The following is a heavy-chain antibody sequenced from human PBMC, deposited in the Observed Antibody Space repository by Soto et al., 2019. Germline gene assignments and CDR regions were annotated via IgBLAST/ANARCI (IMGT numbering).Heavy chain of an antibody. J-gene: IGHJ4*02. D-gene: IGHD3-10*01. CDR3: TRGPRPSSVGTGAF. CDR2: ISDDGIRA. Sequence: GSLRLYCTASGFTFSMYWMHWVRQVPGKGPEWVSRISDDGIRADYADSVKGRFTISRDNAKNTLYLEMHVLRADDTAVYYCTRGPRPSSVGTGAFWGQGTPVTVSS. V-gene: IGHV3-74*01. CDR1: GFTFSMYW.